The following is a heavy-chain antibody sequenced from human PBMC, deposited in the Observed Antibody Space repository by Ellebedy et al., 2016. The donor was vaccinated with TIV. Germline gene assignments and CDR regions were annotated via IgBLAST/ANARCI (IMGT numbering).Heavy chain of an antibody. D-gene: IGHD3-10*01. CDR3: AKDEARHYGSGSAFDH. V-gene: IGHV3-30*02. J-gene: IGHJ4*02. CDR1: GFGFSSHG. CDR2: IRGDGGVQ. Sequence: PGGSLRLSCAASGFGFSSHGMHWVRQAPGKGLEWVALIRGDGGVQYYGDSVKGRFTISRDNAENTLYLQMNSLRPEDTAVYYFAKDEARHYGSGSAFDHWGRGTLVTVSS.